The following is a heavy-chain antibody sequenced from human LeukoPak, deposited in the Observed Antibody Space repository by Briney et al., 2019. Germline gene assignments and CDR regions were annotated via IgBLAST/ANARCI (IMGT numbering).Heavy chain of an antibody. J-gene: IGHJ4*02. D-gene: IGHD3-9*01. CDR2: ISSSSSYI. V-gene: IGHV3-21*01. CDR3: AKTGLADYDILTGYPPQYFDY. CDR1: GFTFSSYS. Sequence: GGSLRLSCAVSGFTFSSYSMSWVRQAPGKGLEWVSSISSSSSYIYYADSVKGRFTISRDNAENSLFLQMNSLRAEDTAVYYCAKTGLADYDILTGYPPQYFDYWGQGTLVTVSS.